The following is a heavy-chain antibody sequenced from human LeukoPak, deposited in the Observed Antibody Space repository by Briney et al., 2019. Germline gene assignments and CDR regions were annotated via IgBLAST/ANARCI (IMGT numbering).Heavy chain of an antibody. CDR1: GFTFDDYG. CDR3: ATSYYYDSSGFPLGY. Sequence: GGSPRLSCAASGFTFDDYGMSWVRQAPGKGLEWVSGINWNGGSTGYADSVKGRFTISRDNAKNSLYLQMNSLRAEDTALYYCATSYYYDSSGFPLGYWGQGTLVTVSS. V-gene: IGHV3-20*04. D-gene: IGHD3-22*01. J-gene: IGHJ4*02. CDR2: INWNGGST.